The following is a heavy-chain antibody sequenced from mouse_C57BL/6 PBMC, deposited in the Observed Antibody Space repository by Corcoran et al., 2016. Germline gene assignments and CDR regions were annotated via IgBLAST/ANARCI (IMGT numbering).Heavy chain of an antibody. V-gene: IGHV1-26*01. D-gene: IGHD3-1*01. CDR2: INPNNGGT. CDR3: ARSSGPAMDY. Sequence: EVQLQQFGPELVKPGASVKISCKASGYTFSDYYMNWVKQSHGKSLEWMGDINPNNGGTSYNQKLKGKATLTVDTSASTAYMELRSLTSEDSAVYYCARSSGPAMDYWGQGTSVTVSP. CDR1: GYTFSDYY. J-gene: IGHJ4*01.